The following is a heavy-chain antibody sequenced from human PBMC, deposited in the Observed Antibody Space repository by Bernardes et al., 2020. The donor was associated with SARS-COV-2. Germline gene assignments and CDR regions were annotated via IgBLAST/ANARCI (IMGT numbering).Heavy chain of an antibody. D-gene: IGHD3-3*01. V-gene: IGHV3-23*01. CDR2: ISSRTGTT. CDR1: GFTFSNYA. J-gene: IGHJ4*02. Sequence: GGSLRLSCAASGFTFSNYAMSWVRQAPGKGLEWVSSISSRTGTTYYADSVKGRFTISRDNSKNTLYLQMNSLRAEDTAVYYCAKALYDFWVPYDYWGQGTLITVSS. CDR3: AKALYDFWVPYDY.